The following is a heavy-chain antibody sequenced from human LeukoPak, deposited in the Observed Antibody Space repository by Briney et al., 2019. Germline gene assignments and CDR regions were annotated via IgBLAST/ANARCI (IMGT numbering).Heavy chain of an antibody. D-gene: IGHD6-13*01. CDR2: IRYDGSNK. J-gene: IGHJ4*02. V-gene: IGHV3-30*02. CDR3: ARDLGSSWYTPFDY. CDR1: GFTFSSYG. Sequence: GGSLRLSCAASGFTFSSYGMHWVRQAPGKGLEWVAFIRYDGSNKYYVDSAKGRFTISRDNAKNSVYLQMNSLRAEDTAVYYCARDLGSSWYTPFDYWGQGTLVTVSS.